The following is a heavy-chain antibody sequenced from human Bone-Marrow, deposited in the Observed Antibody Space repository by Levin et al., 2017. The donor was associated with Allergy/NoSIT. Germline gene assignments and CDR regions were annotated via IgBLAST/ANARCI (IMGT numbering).Heavy chain of an antibody. J-gene: IGHJ4*02. D-gene: IGHD2-15*01. CDR1: GFTFSSHD. CDR3: AKGGAGGWSNIES. V-gene: IGHV3-13*01. Sequence: PSETLSLTCAASGFTFSSHDFHWVRQPAGKGLDWVSAIGIPGDTYYADSVKGRFAISRENAKNSVFLQMNFLTAGDSAVYYCAKGGAGGWSNIESWGQGTLVTVSS. CDR2: IGIPGDT.